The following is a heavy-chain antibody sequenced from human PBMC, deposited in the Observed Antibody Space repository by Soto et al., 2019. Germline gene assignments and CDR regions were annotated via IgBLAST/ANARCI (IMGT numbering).Heavy chain of an antibody. CDR1: GFIFSGYW. D-gene: IGHD2-2*01. V-gene: IGHV3-7*01. Sequence: GGSLRLSCAASGFIFSGYWMSWVRQAPGKGLEWVANINQDTSEKSYVDSVKGRFTISRDNTQNSVYLQMNTLTAEDTAIYYCVRARRSCIGTSCPPHYMDVWGKGTTVTVSS. CDR2: INQDTSEK. J-gene: IGHJ6*03. CDR3: VRARRSCIGTSCPPHYMDV.